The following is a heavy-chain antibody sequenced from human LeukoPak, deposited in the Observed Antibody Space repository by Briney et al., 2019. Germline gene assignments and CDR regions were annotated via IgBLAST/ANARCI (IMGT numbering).Heavy chain of an antibody. CDR3: AKAPVTTCRGAYCYPFDY. Sequence: GGSLRLSCAASGFTFSTFAMLWVRQPPGKGLEWVSAISDSGNTYHADSVKGRFTISRDSSKNTLFLQMNRLRPEDAAVYYCAKAPVTTCRGAYCYPFDYWGQGTLVTVSS. CDR1: GFTFSTFA. J-gene: IGHJ4*02. CDR2: ISDSGNT. V-gene: IGHV3-23*01. D-gene: IGHD2-21*01.